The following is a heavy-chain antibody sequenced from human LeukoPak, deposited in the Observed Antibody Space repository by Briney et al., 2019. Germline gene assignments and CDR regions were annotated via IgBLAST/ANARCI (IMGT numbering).Heavy chain of an antibody. D-gene: IGHD1-14*01. V-gene: IGHV3-30*18. CDR2: ISNDGTNN. CDR3: AKMISPLGYYGMDV. CDR1: GFTFNIYG. Sequence: GGSLRLSCAASGFTFNIYGMHWVRQAPGKGLEWVAVISNDGTNNYCAVSVKGRFTISRDNSKNTLYLQMNSLRAEDTAVYYCAKMISPLGYYGMDVWGQGTTVTVSS. J-gene: IGHJ6*02.